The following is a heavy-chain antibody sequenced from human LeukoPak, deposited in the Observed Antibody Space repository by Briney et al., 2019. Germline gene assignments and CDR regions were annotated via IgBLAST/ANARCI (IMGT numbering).Heavy chain of an antibody. CDR2: INHSGST. V-gene: IGHV4-34*01. CDR1: GGSFSGYY. Sequence: PSETLSLTCAVYGGSFSGYYWSWIRQPPGKGLEWIGEINHSGSTNYNPSLKSRVTISVDTSKNQFSLKLSSVTAADTAVYYCARSDRDYDFWSGYYYFDYWGQGTLVTVSS. CDR3: ARSDRDYDFWSGYYYFDY. D-gene: IGHD3-3*01. J-gene: IGHJ4*02.